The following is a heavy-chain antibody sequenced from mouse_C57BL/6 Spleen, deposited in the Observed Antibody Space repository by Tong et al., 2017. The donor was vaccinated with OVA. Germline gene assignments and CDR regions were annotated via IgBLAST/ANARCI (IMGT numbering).Heavy chain of an antibody. Sequence: VQLQESGAELVKPGASVKMSCKASGYTFTSYWITWVKQRPGQGLEWIGDIYPGSGSTNYNEKFKSKATLTVDASSSTAYMQLSSLTSEDSAVYYCARRLGRDYWGQGTTLTVSS. D-gene: IGHD4-1*01. J-gene: IGHJ2*01. CDR2: IYPGSGST. CDR1: GYTFTSYW. CDR3: ARRLGRDY. V-gene: IGHV1-55*01.